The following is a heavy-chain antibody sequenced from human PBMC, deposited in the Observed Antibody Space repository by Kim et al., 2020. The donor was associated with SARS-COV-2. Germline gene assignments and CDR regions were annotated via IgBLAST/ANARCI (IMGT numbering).Heavy chain of an antibody. CDR2: ISYDGSNK. V-gene: IGHV3-30*04. Sequence: GGSLRLSCAASGFTFSSYAMHWVRQAPGKGLEWVAVISYDGSNKYYADSVKGRFTISRDNSKNTLYLQMNSLRAEDTAVYYCARETGWGGGPFDYWGQGT. CDR1: GFTFSSYA. CDR3: ARETGWGGGPFDY. J-gene: IGHJ4*02. D-gene: IGHD3-16*01.